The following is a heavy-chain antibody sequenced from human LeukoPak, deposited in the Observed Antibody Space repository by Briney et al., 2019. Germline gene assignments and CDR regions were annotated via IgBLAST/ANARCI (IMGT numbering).Heavy chain of an antibody. Sequence: SETLSLTCTVSGGSISSSSYYWGWIRQPPGKGLEWIGSIYYSGSTYYNPSLESRVTISVDTSKNQFSLKLSSVTAADTAVYYCARRIAALSGGYFDYWGQGTLVTVSS. CDR3: ARRIAALSGGYFDY. CDR1: GGSISSSSYY. V-gene: IGHV4-39*01. J-gene: IGHJ4*02. CDR2: IYYSGST. D-gene: IGHD6-6*01.